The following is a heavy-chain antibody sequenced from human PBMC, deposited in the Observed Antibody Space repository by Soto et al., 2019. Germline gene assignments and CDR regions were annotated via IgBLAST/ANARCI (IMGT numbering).Heavy chain of an antibody. V-gene: IGHV4-59*01. Sequence: SETLSLTCTVSGGSISSYYWSWIRQPPGKGLEWIGYIYYSATTNYNPSLKSRVTISVDTSKNQFSLKLTSVTAADTAVYYCARRWFSRYYYYGMDVWGPGTTVTVSS. D-gene: IGHD2-15*01. J-gene: IGHJ6*02. CDR2: IYYSATT. CDR1: GGSISSYY. CDR3: ARRWFSRYYYYGMDV.